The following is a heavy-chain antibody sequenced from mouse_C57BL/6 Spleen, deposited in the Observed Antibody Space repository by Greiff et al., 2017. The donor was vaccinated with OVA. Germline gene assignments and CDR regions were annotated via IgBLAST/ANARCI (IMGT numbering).Heavy chain of an antibody. CDR2: INPSTGGT. CDR1: GYSFTGYY. J-gene: IGHJ1*03. Sequence: VQLKQSGPELVKPGASVKISCKASGYSFTGYYMNWVKQSPEKSLEWIGEINPSTGGTTYNQKFKAKATLTVDKSSSTAYMQLKSLTSEDSAVYYGARRGTGTRYFDVWGTGTTVTVSA. V-gene: IGHV1-42*01. D-gene: IGHD4-1*01. CDR3: ARRGTGTRYFDV.